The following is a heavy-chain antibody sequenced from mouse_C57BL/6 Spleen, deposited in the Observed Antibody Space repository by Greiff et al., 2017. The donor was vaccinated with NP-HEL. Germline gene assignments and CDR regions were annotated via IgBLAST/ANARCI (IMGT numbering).Heavy chain of an antibody. Sequence: VQLQQPGAELVRPGSSVKLSCKASGYTFTSYWMHWVKQRPIQGLEWIGNIDPSDSETHYNQKFKDKATLTVDKSSSTAYMQLSSLTSEDSAVYYCARSDYYGSNYYAMDYWGQGTSVTVSS. CDR2: IDPSDSET. CDR3: ARSDYYGSNYYAMDY. D-gene: IGHD1-1*01. CDR1: GYTFTSYW. V-gene: IGHV1-52*01. J-gene: IGHJ4*01.